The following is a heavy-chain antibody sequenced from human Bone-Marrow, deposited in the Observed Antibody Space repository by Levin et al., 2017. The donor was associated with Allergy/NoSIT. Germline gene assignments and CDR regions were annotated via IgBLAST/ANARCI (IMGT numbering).Heavy chain of an antibody. J-gene: IGHJ3*02. CDR2: IIPIFGTA. Sequence: KISCKASGGTFSSYAISWVRQAPGQGLEWMGGIIPIFGTANYAQKFQGRVTITADESTSTAYMELSSLRSEDTAVYYCARDRAQYCSSTSCYSLSGAFDIWGQGTMVTVSS. D-gene: IGHD2-2*02. V-gene: IGHV1-69*01. CDR1: GGTFSSYA. CDR3: ARDRAQYCSSTSCYSLSGAFDI.